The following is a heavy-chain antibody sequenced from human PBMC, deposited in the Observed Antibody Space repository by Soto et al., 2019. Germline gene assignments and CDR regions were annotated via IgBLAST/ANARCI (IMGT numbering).Heavy chain of an antibody. CDR1: GGTFSSYA. D-gene: IGHD2-2*01. CDR3: ARSQGSSTSLEIYYYYYYGMDV. Sequence: QVQLVQSGAEVKKPGSSVKVSCKASGGTFSSYATSWVRQAPGQGLEWMGGIIPISGTANYAQKFQGRVTMAADESTSTAYMELSSLRSEDTAVYYCARSQGSSTSLEIYYYYYYGMDVWGQGTTVTVSS. J-gene: IGHJ6*02. V-gene: IGHV1-69*01. CDR2: IIPISGTA.